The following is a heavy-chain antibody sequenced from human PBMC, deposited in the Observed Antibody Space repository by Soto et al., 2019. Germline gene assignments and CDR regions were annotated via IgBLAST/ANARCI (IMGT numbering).Heavy chain of an antibody. Sequence: GGSLRLSCAVSGFTFSSYAMTWVRQAPGKGLEWVSGISGSAGSSNYADSVKGRFTISRDNSKNTLYLQMNSLRAEDTAIYYCAIGSQVEIVPPVTGRLRAFDIWGQGTMVTVSS. CDR3: AIGSQVEIVPPVTGRLRAFDI. J-gene: IGHJ3*02. CDR1: GFTFSSYA. CDR2: ISGSAGSS. D-gene: IGHD2-2*01. V-gene: IGHV3-23*01.